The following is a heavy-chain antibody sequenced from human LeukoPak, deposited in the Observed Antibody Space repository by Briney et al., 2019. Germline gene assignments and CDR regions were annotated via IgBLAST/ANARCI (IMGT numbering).Heavy chain of an antibody. J-gene: IGHJ3*02. CDR1: GFTFSSYW. Sequence: PGGYLRVSCEASGFTFSSYWMDWVRQAPGKGLVWVSGVNSDGTRTGYAESVKGRFSISRDNAKNTLYLQMNSLRAEDTAVYYCARVGSTDSPHAFDIWGQGTMVTVSS. D-gene: IGHD3-22*01. CDR2: VNSDGTRT. CDR3: ARVGSTDSPHAFDI. V-gene: IGHV3-74*01.